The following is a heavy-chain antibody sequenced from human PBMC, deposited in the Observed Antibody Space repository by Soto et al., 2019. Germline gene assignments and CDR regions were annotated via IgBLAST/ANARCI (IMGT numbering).Heavy chain of an antibody. CDR1: GGSISSYY. CDR2: IYYSGST. V-gene: IGHV4-59*01. CDR3: ARTTTVTAYYFDY. Sequence: PSETLSLTCTASGGSISSYYWSWIRQPPGKGLEWIGYIYYSGSTNYNPSLKSRVTISVDTYKNQFSLKLSSVTAADAGMYYCARTTTVTAYYFDYWGQGTLVTVSS. D-gene: IGHD4-17*01. J-gene: IGHJ4*02.